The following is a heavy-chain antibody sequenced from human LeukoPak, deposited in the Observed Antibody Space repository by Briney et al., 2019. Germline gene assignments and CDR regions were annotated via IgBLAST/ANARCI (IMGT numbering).Heavy chain of an antibody. J-gene: IGHJ4*02. CDR1: GFTFNNYA. Sequence: QAGGSLRLSCAASGFTFNNYAMSWVRQAPGKGLEWVSAISGSGGTTYYADSVKGRFTFSRDNSKNTLYLQMNSLRAEDTAVYYCAKGMVVAATLDYWGQGTLVTVSS. D-gene: IGHD2-15*01. CDR3: AKGMVVAATLDY. CDR2: ISGSGGTT. V-gene: IGHV3-23*01.